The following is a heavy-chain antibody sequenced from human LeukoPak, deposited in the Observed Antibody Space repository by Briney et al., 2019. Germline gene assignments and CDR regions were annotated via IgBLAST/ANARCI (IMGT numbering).Heavy chain of an antibody. J-gene: IGHJ4*02. CDR1: GLTFSSYS. D-gene: IGHD5-24*01. CDR2: ISSSSSYI. Sequence: GGPLRLSCAASGLTFSSYSMNWVRQAPGKGLEWVSSISSSSSYIYYADSVKGRFTISRDNAKNSLYLQMNSLRAEDTAVYYCARGAAKGDGFNRPDYWGQGTLVTVSS. CDR3: ARGAAKGDGFNRPDY. V-gene: IGHV3-21*01.